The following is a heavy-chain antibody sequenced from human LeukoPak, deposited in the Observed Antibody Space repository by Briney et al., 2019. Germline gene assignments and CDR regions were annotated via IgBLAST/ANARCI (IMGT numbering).Heavy chain of an antibody. J-gene: IGHJ3*02. CDR1: GFTFSSNY. CDR3: ARERHCSGGSCYGPGAFDI. D-gene: IGHD2-15*01. V-gene: IGHV3-66*01. Sequence: GGSLRLSCAASGFTFSSNYMSWVRQAPGKGLEWVSVIYSGGSTYYADSVKGRFTISRDNSKNTLYLQMNSLRAEDTAVYYCARERHCSGGSCYGPGAFDIWGQGTMVTVSS. CDR2: IYSGGST.